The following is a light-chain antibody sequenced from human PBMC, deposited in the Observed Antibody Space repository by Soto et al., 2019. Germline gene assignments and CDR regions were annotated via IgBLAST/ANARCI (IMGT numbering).Light chain of an antibody. CDR3: QSYDSNNQV. Sequence: NFMLTQPHSVSESPGKTVTISGTRCSGSIASNYVQWYQQRPGSAPTTVMYEDNQRPSGVPDRFSGSIDSSSNSASLTISGLKTEDEAVYYCQSYDSNNQVFGGGTKVTVL. J-gene: IGLJ3*02. V-gene: IGLV6-57*04. CDR1: SGSIASNY. CDR2: EDN.